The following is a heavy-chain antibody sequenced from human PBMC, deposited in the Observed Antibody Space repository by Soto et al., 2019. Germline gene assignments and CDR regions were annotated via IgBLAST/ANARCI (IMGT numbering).Heavy chain of an antibody. Sequence: QVQLVQSGAEVKKPGASVKVSCKVSGGTFSSHAINWVRQAPGQGPEWMGGIIPIFGTENYAQKFQGRVTITADESTSTGYMAMSSLTSEDTGLYYCSTAVYCSTTRGSYYYGLDVWGKGTTVIVSS. CDR3: STAVYCSTTRGSYYYGLDV. CDR1: GGTFSSHA. D-gene: IGHD2-2*01. V-gene: IGHV1-69*01. CDR2: IIPIFGTE. J-gene: IGHJ6*04.